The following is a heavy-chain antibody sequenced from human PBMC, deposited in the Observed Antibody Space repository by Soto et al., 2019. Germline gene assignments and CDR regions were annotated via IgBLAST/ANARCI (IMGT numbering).Heavy chain of an antibody. J-gene: IGHJ1*01. CDR2: IWYDGSNK. CDR3: ARLDYGDYSFQH. Sequence: GGSLRLSCAASGFTFSSYGMHWVRQAPGKGLEWVAVIWYDGSNKYYADSVKGRFTISRDNSKNTLYLQMNSLRAEDTAVYYCARLDYGDYSFQHWGQGTLVTVSS. V-gene: IGHV3-33*01. D-gene: IGHD4-17*01. CDR1: GFTFSSYG.